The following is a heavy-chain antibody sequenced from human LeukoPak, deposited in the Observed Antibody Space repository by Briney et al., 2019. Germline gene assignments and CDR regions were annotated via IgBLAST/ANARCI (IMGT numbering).Heavy chain of an antibody. CDR3: AGYVVVPGADYYYYYYMDV. CDR1: GYTLSELL. J-gene: IGHJ6*03. Sequence: EASVKVSCKASGYTLSELLVHWVRQAPGKGLEWMGGFDPDHGNIIYAQKFKGRVTMTTDTSTSTAYMELRSLRSDDTAVYYCAGYVVVPGADYYYYYYMDVWGKGTTVTVSS. D-gene: IGHD2-2*01. CDR2: FDPDHGNI. V-gene: IGHV1-24*01.